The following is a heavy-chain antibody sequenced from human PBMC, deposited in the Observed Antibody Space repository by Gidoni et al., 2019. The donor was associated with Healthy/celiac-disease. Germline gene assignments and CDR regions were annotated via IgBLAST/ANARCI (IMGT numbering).Heavy chain of an antibody. CDR3: ARFYDSSGYLRGGAFDI. D-gene: IGHD3-22*01. V-gene: IGHV2-5*01. CDR1: GFSLSTSGVG. Sequence: QITLKESGPTLVKPTQTLTLTCTFSGFSLSTSGVGVGWIRQPPGKALEWLALIYWNDDKRYSPSLKSRLTITKDTSKNQVVLTMTNMDPVDTATYYCARFYDSSGYLRGGAFDIWGQGTMVTVSS. CDR2: IYWNDDK. J-gene: IGHJ3*02.